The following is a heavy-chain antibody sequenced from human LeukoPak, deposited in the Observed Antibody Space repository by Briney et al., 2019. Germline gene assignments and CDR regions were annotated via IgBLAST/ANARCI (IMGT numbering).Heavy chain of an antibody. CDR1: GFHLSYHS. J-gene: IGHJ4*02. V-gene: IGHV3-21*01. CDR2: IWSSSSYI. Sequence: GSLRLFLAASGFHLSYHSMKWVRPAPGKGLEWVLFIWSSSSYIYYADTVKGRFTISRDNSKNMIYLEMSSLKAEDTAVYYCAKERSLEIAVAGTIFDHWGQGTLVTVSS. CDR3: AKERSLEIAVAGTIFDH. D-gene: IGHD6-19*01.